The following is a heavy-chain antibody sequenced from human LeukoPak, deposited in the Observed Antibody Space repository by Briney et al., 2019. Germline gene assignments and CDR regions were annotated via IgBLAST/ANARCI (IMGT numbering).Heavy chain of an antibody. CDR1: GFTFSSYG. V-gene: IGHV3-30*02. CDR3: ARTGRGWFGESTRYYFDY. J-gene: IGHJ4*02. Sequence: GGSLRLSCAASGFTFSSYGMHWVRQAPGKGLEWVAFIRYDGSNKYYADSVKGRFTISRDNAKNSLYLQMNSLRAEDTAVYYCARTGRGWFGESTRYYFDYWGQGTLVTVSS. D-gene: IGHD3-10*01. CDR2: IRYDGSNK.